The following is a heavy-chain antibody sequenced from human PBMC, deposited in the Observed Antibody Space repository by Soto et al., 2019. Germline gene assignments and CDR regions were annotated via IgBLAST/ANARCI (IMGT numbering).Heavy chain of an antibody. CDR1: GYTLTELS. V-gene: IGHV1-24*01. CDR3: ATQGTYCSGGSCWYYFDY. J-gene: IGHJ4*02. CDR2: FNPEDGET. D-gene: IGHD2-15*01. Sequence: ASVKVSCKVSGYTLTELSMHWVRQAPGKGLEWMGGFNPEDGETIYAQKFQGRVTMTEDTSADTAYMELSSLRSEDTAVYYCATQGTYCSGGSCWYYFDYWGQGTLVTVSS.